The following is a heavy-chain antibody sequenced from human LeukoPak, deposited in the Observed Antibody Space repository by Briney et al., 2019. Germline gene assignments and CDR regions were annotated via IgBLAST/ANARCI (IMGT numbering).Heavy chain of an antibody. CDR1: GFTFSSYE. D-gene: IGHD4-17*01. CDR3: ARDTNGDGWFDP. V-gene: IGHV3-48*03. J-gene: IGHJ5*02. Sequence: GGSLRLSCAASGFTFSSYEMNWVRQAPGKGLEWVSYISSSGSTIYYADSVKGRFTISRDNAKNSLYLQMNSLRAEDTSVYYCARDTNGDGWFDPGGQGTLVTVSS. CDR2: ISSSGSTI.